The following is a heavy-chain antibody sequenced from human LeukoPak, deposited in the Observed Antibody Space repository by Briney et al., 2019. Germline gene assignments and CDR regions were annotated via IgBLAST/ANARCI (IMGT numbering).Heavy chain of an antibody. CDR2: IYHSGST. V-gene: IGHV4-38-2*01. J-gene: IGHJ3*02. CDR1: GYSISSGYY. D-gene: IGHD3-22*01. Sequence: SETLSLTCAVSGYSISSGYYWGWIRQPPGKGLEWIGSIYHSGSTYYNPSLKSRVTISVDTSKNQFSLKLSSVTAADTAVYYCARAYDSSGYYYREGGYAFDIWGQGTMVTVSS. CDR3: ARAYDSSGYYYREGGYAFDI.